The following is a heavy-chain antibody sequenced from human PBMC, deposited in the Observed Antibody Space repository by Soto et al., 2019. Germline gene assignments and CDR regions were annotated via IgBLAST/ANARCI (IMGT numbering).Heavy chain of an antibody. Sequence: QVQLVESGGGVVQPGRSLRLSCAASGFTFSSYGMHWVRQAPGKGLEWVAVIWYDGSNKYYADSVKGRFTISRDNSKNTLYLQMNSLRAEDTAVYYCARDSYYYDSSGPSTKYYYYGMDVWGQGTTVTVSS. D-gene: IGHD3-22*01. CDR1: GFTFSSYG. CDR3: ARDSYYYDSSGPSTKYYYYGMDV. CDR2: IWYDGSNK. V-gene: IGHV3-33*01. J-gene: IGHJ6*02.